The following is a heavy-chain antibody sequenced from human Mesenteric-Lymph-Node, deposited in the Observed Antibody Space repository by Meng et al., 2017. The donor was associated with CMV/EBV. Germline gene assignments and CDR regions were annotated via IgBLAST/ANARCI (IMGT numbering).Heavy chain of an antibody. CDR2: VYYNGRT. J-gene: IGHJ4*02. Sequence: SETLSLTCTVPGGSSGLDYWNWIRQLPGKGLEWIGYVYYNGRTNYNPSLKSRVTISLDKSKNQLSLKLTSVTAADTAVYYCARDPTNGSPTGFDYWGQGTLVTVSS. V-gene: IGHV4-59*01. D-gene: IGHD1-26*01. CDR3: ARDPTNGSPTGFDY. CDR1: GGSSGLDY.